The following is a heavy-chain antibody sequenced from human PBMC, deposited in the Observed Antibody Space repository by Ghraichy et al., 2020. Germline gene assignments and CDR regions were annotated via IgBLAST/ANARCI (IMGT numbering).Heavy chain of an antibody. CDR2: INAGNGNT. Sequence: ASVKVSCKASGYTFTSYSIHWVRQGPGQRLEWMGWINAGNGNTKYSQKFQGRVTITRDTSASTACMELSDLRSEDTAVYYCGRDFAVSSRYYGMDVWGQGTTVTVSS. CDR3: GRDFAVSSRYYGMDV. D-gene: IGHD6-19*01. V-gene: IGHV1-3*01. J-gene: IGHJ6*02. CDR1: GYTFTSYS.